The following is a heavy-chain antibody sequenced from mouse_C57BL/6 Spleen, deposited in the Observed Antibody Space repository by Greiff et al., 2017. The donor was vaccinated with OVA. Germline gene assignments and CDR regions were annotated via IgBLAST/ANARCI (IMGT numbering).Heavy chain of an antibody. J-gene: IGHJ2*01. Sequence: QVQLKESGAELARPGASVKMSCKASGYTFTSYTMHWVKQRPGQGLEWIGYINPSSGYTKYNQKFKDKATLTADKSSSTAYMQLSSLTSEDSAVYYCAREGGNFDYWGQGTTLTVSS. CDR1: GYTFTSYT. CDR2: INPSSGYT. V-gene: IGHV1-4*01. CDR3: AREGGNFDY.